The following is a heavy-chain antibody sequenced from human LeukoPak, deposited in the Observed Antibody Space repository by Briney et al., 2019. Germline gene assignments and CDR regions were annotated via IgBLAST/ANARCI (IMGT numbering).Heavy chain of an antibody. D-gene: IGHD5-18*01. CDR2: IIPIFGTA. V-gene: IGHV1-69*13. CDR1: VGTFSSYA. CDR3: ALTGYSYGLLFDY. Sequence: ASVKVSCKASVGTFSSYAISWVRQAPGQGLEWMGGIIPIFGTANYAQKFQGRVTITADESTSTAYMELSSLRSEDTAVYYCALTGYSYGLLFDYWGQGTLVTVSS. J-gene: IGHJ4*02.